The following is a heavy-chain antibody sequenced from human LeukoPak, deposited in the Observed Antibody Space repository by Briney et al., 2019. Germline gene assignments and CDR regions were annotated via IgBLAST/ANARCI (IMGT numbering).Heavy chain of an antibody. V-gene: IGHV4-4*07. CDR3: ARGRDGTGYSLDWFDS. D-gene: IGHD3-22*01. CDR2: IYTSGST. J-gene: IGHJ5*01. CDR1: GGSISSYY. Sequence: SETLSLTCTVSGGSISSYYWSWIRQPAGKGLEWIGRIYTSGSTNYNPSLKSQVTISVDKSKNQFSLKLSSVTAADTAVYYCARGRDGTGYSLDWFDSWGQGTLVTVSS.